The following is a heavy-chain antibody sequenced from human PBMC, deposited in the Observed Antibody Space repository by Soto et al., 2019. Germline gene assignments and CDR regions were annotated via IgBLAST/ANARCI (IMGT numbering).Heavy chain of an antibody. Sequence: ASVKVSCKASGYTFTSYDINWVRQATGQGLEWMGWMNPNSGNTGYAQKFQGRVTMTRNTSISTAYMELSSLRSEDTAVYYCARDRTGFWSGYSYYYYYGMDVWGQGTTVTVSS. J-gene: IGHJ6*02. CDR1: GYTFTSYD. V-gene: IGHV1-8*01. CDR3: ARDRTGFWSGYSYYYYYGMDV. D-gene: IGHD3-3*01. CDR2: MNPNSGNT.